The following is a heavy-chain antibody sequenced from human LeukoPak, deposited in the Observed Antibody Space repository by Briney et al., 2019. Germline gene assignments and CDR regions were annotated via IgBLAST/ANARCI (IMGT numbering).Heavy chain of an antibody. CDR3: ASMYFSRYLQH. V-gene: IGHV3-74*01. D-gene: IGHD2-8*01. CDR2: INSDGSST. Sequence: PGGSLRLSCAASGFTFSSYWMHWVRQAPGKGLVWVSRINSDGSSTSYADSVKGRFTISRDNAKNTLYLQMNSLRAEDTAVYYCASMYFSRYLQHWGQGTLVTVSS. J-gene: IGHJ1*01. CDR1: GFTFSSYW.